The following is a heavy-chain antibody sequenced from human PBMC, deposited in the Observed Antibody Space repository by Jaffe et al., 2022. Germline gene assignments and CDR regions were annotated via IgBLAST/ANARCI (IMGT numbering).Heavy chain of an antibody. CDR1: GFTFSSYG. CDR3: AKEGIAAAGTMADYYYYMDV. CDR2: IRYDGSNK. V-gene: IGHV3-30*02. Sequence: QVQLVESGGGVVQPGGSLRLSCAASGFTFSSYGMHWVRQAPGKGLEWVAFIRYDGSNKYYADSVKGRFTISRDNSKNTLYLQMNSLRAEDTAVYYCAKEGIAAAGTMADYYYYMDVWGKGTTVTVSS. D-gene: IGHD6-13*01. J-gene: IGHJ6*03.